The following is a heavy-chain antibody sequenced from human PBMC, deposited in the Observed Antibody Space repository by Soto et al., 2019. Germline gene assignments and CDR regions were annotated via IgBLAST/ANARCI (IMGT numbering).Heavy chain of an antibody. CDR1: GFTFSSYA. CDR2: ISGSGGNT. D-gene: IGHD5-18*01. Sequence: EVQLLESGGGLVQPGGSLRLSCAASGFTFSSYAMSWVRQAPGKELEWVSAISGSGGNTYYADSVKGRFTISRDNSMNTRYLQMNSLRAEDTAVYYCAKGGDYSYGPGPFAYWGQGTLVTVSS. CDR3: AKGGDYSYGPGPFAY. J-gene: IGHJ4*02. V-gene: IGHV3-23*01.